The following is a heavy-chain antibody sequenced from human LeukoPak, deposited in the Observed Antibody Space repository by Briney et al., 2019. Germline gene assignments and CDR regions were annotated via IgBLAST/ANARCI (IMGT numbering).Heavy chain of an antibody. J-gene: IGHJ6*03. CDR2: INSDGSSR. CDR3: ARDPTTYYYMDV. Sequence: PGGSLRLSCAASGFTFSSHWMHWVRQAPGKGLEWVSRINSDGSSRSFADSVRGRVTISRDNAKNTLYLQMNSLRAEDTSVYYCARDPTTYYYMDVWGKGTTVTVSS. D-gene: IGHD4-11*01. CDR1: GFTFSSHW. V-gene: IGHV3-74*01.